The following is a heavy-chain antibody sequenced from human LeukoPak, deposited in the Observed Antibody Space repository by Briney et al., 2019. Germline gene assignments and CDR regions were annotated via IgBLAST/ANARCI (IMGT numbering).Heavy chain of an antibody. J-gene: IGHJ5*02. Sequence: SETLSLTCAVSGYSISSGYYWGWIRQPPGKGLEWIGSIYNSGSTYYNPSLKSRVTISVDTSKNQFSLKLSSVTAADTAVYYCARDEPRYCSSTSCYKGNWFDPWGQGTLVTVSS. CDR3: ARDEPRYCSSTSCYKGNWFDP. D-gene: IGHD2-2*02. V-gene: IGHV4-38-2*02. CDR1: GYSISSGYY. CDR2: IYNSGST.